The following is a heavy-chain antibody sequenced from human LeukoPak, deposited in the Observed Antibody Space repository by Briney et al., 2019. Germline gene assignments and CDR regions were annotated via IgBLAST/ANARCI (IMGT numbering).Heavy chain of an antibody. CDR2: ISYDGNLK. J-gene: IGHJ4*02. CDR1: EFMFSNYA. D-gene: IGHD6-13*01. Sequence: PGGSLRLSCAASEFMFSNYAMHWVRQAPGKGLEWVAVISYDGNLKHYGDPVQGRFTISRDNPKNTLYLEMNSLRPEDTAVYYCARGAYASSWLNFDYWGQGTLVTVSS. CDR3: ARGAYASSWLNFDY. V-gene: IGHV3-30*03.